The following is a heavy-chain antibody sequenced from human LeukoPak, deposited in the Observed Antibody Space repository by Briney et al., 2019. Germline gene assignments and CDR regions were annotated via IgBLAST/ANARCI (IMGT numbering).Heavy chain of an antibody. D-gene: IGHD3-10*01. CDR1: GGSISSYY. Sequence: SETLSLTCTVSGGSISSYYWSWIRQPPGKGLEWIGYIYYSGSTNYNPSLKSRVTISVDTSKNQFSLKLTSVTAADTAVYYCARDAPYASGRNFDYWGQGTLVTVSS. J-gene: IGHJ4*02. V-gene: IGHV4-59*12. CDR3: ARDAPYASGRNFDY. CDR2: IYYSGST.